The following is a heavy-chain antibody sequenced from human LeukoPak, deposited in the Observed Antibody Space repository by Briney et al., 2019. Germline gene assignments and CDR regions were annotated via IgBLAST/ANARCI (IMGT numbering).Heavy chain of an antibody. CDR1: GYNFDKFG. V-gene: IGHV1-18*01. J-gene: IGHJ4*02. Sequence: ASVKVSCKASGYNFDKFGIDWVRQAPGQGLEWMGWINTHNGNTKYAQQYQGRVTMTTDTSTSTVYMELRSLRSDATAVYFCARDTPQHLKRYDYWGQGTQVTVSS. CDR2: INTHNGNT. CDR3: ARDTPQHLKRYDY. D-gene: IGHD6-13*01.